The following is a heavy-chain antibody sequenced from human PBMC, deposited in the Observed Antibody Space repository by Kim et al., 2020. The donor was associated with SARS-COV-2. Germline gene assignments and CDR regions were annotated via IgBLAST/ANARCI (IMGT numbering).Heavy chain of an antibody. V-gene: IGHV3-7*03. CDR3: ARVIVPAVYFDY. D-gene: IGHD2-2*01. J-gene: IGHJ4*02. Sequence: YGDAGKGRSTISIDNAKNALYLQMNSLRAEDTAVYYGARVIVPAVYFDYWGQGTLVTVSS.